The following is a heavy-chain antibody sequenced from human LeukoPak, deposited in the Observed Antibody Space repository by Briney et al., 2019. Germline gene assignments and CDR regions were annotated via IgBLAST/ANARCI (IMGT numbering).Heavy chain of an antibody. V-gene: IGHV3-74*01. CDR1: GFTFSHYW. J-gene: IGHJ4*02. CDR3: ARDQYGDYANDY. Sequence: GGSLRLSCEASGFTFSHYWMHWVRQAPGKGLVWVSRTNTDGSSTTYVDSVKGRFTISRDNAKNSLYLQMNSLRAEDTAVYYCARDQYGDYANDYWGQGTLVTVSS. D-gene: IGHD4-17*01. CDR2: TNTDGSST.